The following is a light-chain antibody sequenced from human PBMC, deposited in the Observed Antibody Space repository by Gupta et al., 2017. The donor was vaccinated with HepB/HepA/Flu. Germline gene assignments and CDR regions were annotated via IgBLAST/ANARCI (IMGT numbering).Light chain of an antibody. CDR1: QSISSY. Sequence: DIQMTQSPSSLSASVGDRVTITCRASQSISSYLNWYQQKPGKAPKLLIYAASSLQSGVPSRFSGSGSGTDFTLTISMLQPEDFTTYYCQRSYSTPLTFGGGTKVEIK. CDR3: QRSYSTPLT. J-gene: IGKJ4*01. V-gene: IGKV1-39*01. CDR2: AAS.